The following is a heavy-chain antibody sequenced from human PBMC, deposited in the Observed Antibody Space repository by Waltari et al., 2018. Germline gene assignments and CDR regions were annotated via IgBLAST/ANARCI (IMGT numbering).Heavy chain of an antibody. Sequence: EVQLVESGGGLVQPGRSMRLSCAASGLTFDGYAMQCVRKAPGKGLVWVLGISWNSGSIGYADSVKGRFTISRDNAKNSLYLQMNSLRAEDTALYYCAKDMYGGTGSLKHWGQGTLVTVSS. CDR2: ISWNSGSI. CDR3: AKDMYGGTGSLKH. D-gene: IGHD2-15*01. V-gene: IGHV3-9*01. CDR1: GLTFDGYA. J-gene: IGHJ1*01.